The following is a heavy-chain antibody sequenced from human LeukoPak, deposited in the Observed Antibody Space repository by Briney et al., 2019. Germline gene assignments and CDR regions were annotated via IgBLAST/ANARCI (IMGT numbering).Heavy chain of an antibody. CDR3: VKTMMTFGGVIRTDAFDI. V-gene: IGHV3-64D*06. J-gene: IGHJ3*02. Sequence: GGSLRLSCSAYGFTVSTFAMEWDRQAQGKRLEYVSGINNNGDSTYYTDSVKARLTISRDNSKNTLFLQMASLRAEDTAVYYCVKTMMTFGGVIRTDAFDIWGQGTMVIVSS. CDR2: INNNGDST. D-gene: IGHD3-16*01. CDR1: GFTVSTFA.